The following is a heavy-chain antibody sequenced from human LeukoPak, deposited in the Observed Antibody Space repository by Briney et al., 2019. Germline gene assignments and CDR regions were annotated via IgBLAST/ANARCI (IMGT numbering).Heavy chain of an antibody. CDR1: GGTFSSYA. CDR3: ARGLLWFGEFRGFDY. Sequence: SVKVSCKASGGTFSSYAISWVRQAPGQGLEWMGGIIPIFGTANYAQKFQGRVTITADESTSTAYMELSSLRSEDTAVYYCARGLLWFGEFRGFDYWGQGTLVTVSS. V-gene: IGHV1-69*13. D-gene: IGHD3-10*01. CDR2: IIPIFGTA. J-gene: IGHJ4*02.